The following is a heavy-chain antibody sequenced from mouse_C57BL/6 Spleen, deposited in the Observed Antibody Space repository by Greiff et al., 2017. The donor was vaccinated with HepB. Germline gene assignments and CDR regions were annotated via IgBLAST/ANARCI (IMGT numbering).Heavy chain of an antibody. Sequence: VQLQQSGAELVMPGASVKLSCKASGYTFTSYWMHWVKQRPGQGLEWIGEIDPSDSYTNYNQKFKGKSTLTVDKSSSTAYMQLSSLTSEDSAVYYCARRVVGGYFDVWGTGTTVTVSS. V-gene: IGHV1-69*01. D-gene: IGHD1-1*01. CDR3: ARRVVGGYFDV. CDR2: IDPSDSYT. CDR1: GYTFTSYW. J-gene: IGHJ1*03.